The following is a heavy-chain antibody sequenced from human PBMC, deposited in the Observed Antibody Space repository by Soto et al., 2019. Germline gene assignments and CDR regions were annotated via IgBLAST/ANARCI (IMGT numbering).Heavy chain of an antibody. CDR3: ARGRGNYVSASWRYIRSASIDY. Sequence: QVQLQQWGAGLLKPSETLSLTCAVYGGSFSDNYWSWIRQPPGKGLEGIGEINDSGSTHYNPSLKSRVTMSVDASKNQFSLKLSSVTAGDTAVYYCARGRGNYVSASWRYIRSASIDYWGQGTLVTVSS. CDR1: GGSFSDNY. CDR2: INDSGST. J-gene: IGHJ4*02. V-gene: IGHV4-34*01. D-gene: IGHD3-16*02.